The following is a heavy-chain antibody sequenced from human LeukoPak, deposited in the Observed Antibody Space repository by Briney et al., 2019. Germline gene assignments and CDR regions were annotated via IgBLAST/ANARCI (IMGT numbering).Heavy chain of an antibody. J-gene: IGHJ4*02. V-gene: IGHV3-30*18. CDR1: GFTFSICG. CDR3: AKDHGGGSSDY. Sequence: GGSLRLSCAASGFTFSICGMHWVREAPGKGLEWVAVISYDGSNKYYADSVKGRFTISRDNSKNTLYLQMNSLRAEDTAVYYCAKDHGGGSSDYWGQGTLVTVSS. CDR2: ISYDGSNK. D-gene: IGHD2-15*01.